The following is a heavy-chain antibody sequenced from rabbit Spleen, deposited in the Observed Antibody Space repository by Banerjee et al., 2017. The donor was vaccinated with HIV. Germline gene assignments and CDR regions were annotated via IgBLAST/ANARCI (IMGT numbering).Heavy chain of an antibody. CDR1: GLGFSTNYW. V-gene: IGHV1S45*01. CDR3: ARAIVPWLGLTRLDL. Sequence: EQLVESGGGLVKPGASLTITCKASGLGFSTNYWICWVRQAPGKGLEWIACIDVTKNGGTYYPTWAKGRFTISSDNAQSTVDLKMTSLTAADTATYFCARAIVPWLGLTRLDLWGQGTLVTVS. D-gene: IGHD4-1*01. CDR2: IDVTKNGGT. J-gene: IGHJ3*01.